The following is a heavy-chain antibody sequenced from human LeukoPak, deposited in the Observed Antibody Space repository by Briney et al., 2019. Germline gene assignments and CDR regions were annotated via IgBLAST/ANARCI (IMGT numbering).Heavy chain of an antibody. Sequence: GGSLRLSCAASGFTFSSSAMSWVRQAPGKGLEWVGRIKSKTDGGTTDYAAPVEGRFTISRDDSKNTLYLQMNSLKTEDTALYYCTTDFDGDSYFDYWGQGTLVTVSS. J-gene: IGHJ4*02. CDR2: IKSKTDGGTT. CDR3: TTDFDGDSYFDY. CDR1: GFTFSSSA. V-gene: IGHV3-15*01. D-gene: IGHD4-17*01.